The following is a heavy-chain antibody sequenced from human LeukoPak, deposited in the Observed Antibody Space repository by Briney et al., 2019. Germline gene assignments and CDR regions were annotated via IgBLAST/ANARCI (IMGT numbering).Heavy chain of an antibody. CDR2: IYNSGGT. Sequence: PSETLSLTCTVSGGSFSSYYWSWIRQPAGKGLDWLGRIYNSGGTNYNPSLESRVTMSVDTSKNQFSLKLSSVTAADTAVYYCARAHCTATSCHHFDYWGQGALVTVSS. J-gene: IGHJ4*02. CDR1: GGSFSSYY. CDR3: ARAHCTATSCHHFDY. V-gene: IGHV4-4*07. D-gene: IGHD2-2*01.